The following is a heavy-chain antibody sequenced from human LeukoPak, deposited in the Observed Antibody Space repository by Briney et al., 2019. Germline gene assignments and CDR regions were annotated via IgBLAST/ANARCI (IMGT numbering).Heavy chain of an antibody. CDR1: GGSFSGYY. Sequence: SETLSLTCAVYGGSFSGYYWSWIRQPPGKGLEWIGEINHSGSTNYNPSLKSRVTISVDTSKNQFSLKLSSVTAADTAVYYCARVWRGDYDYSYDAFDIWGQGTMVTVSS. J-gene: IGHJ3*02. CDR3: ARVWRGDYDYSYDAFDI. CDR2: INHSGST. V-gene: IGHV4-34*01. D-gene: IGHD5-12*01.